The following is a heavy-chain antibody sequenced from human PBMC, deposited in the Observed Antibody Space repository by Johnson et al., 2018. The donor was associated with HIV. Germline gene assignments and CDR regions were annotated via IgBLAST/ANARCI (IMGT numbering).Heavy chain of an antibody. CDR1: GFTFSSYA. V-gene: IGHV3-30*04. CDR2: ISYDGSNK. Sequence: QVQLVESGGGVVQPGRSLRLSCAASGFTFSSYAMHWVRQAPGKGLEWVAVISYDGSNKYYADSVKGRFTISRDNSKNTLYLQMNSLRAEDTAVYYCARDSVIGGIELSRPDAFDIWGQGTMVTVS. D-gene: IGHD2/OR15-2a*01. CDR3: ARDSVIGGIELSRPDAFDI. J-gene: IGHJ3*02.